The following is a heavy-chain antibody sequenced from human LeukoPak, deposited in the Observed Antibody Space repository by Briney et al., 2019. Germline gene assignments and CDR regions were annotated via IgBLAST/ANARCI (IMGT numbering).Heavy chain of an antibody. Sequence: SETLSLTCTVSGGSISSGGYYWSWIRQHPGKGLEWTGYIYYSGSTYYNPSLKSRVTISVDTSKNQFSLKLSSVTAADTAVYYCASSLLVDTAMVFFDYWGQGTLVTVSS. D-gene: IGHD5-18*01. CDR3: ASSLLVDTAMVFFDY. J-gene: IGHJ4*02. V-gene: IGHV4-31*03. CDR1: GGSISSGGYY. CDR2: IYYSGST.